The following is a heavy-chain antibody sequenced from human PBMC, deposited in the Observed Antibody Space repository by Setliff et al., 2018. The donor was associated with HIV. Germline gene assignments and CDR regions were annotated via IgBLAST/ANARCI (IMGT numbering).Heavy chain of an antibody. V-gene: IGHV1-18*01. J-gene: IGHJ4*02. Sequence: ASVKVSCKASGYTFTSYGISWVRQAPGQGLEWMGWISANDGRTNHAQNFQDRVTMTTDTSTSTAYMELRSVRSDDTAVYYCARVPYNFWSGYPLDYWGQGTLVTAPQ. CDR2: ISANDGRT. D-gene: IGHD3-3*01. CDR3: ARVPYNFWSGYPLDY. CDR1: GYTFTSYG.